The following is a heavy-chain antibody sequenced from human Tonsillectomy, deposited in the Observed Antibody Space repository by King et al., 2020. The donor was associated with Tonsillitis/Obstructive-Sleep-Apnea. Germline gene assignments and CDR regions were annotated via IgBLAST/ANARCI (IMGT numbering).Heavy chain of an antibody. CDR1: GGSMRSGGYY. D-gene: IGHD1-26*01. J-gene: IGHJ4*01. CDR3: AREMEARFDY. CDR2: IYDTESA. V-gene: IGHV4-31*03. Sequence: VQLQESGPGLVKPSQTLSLTCTVSGGSMRSGGYYWSWIRQPPGKGLEWIGYIYDTESAYYNPSLKSRVTISVDTSKKQFSLNLSSVTAADTAVYYCAREMEARFDYWGHGTLVTVSS.